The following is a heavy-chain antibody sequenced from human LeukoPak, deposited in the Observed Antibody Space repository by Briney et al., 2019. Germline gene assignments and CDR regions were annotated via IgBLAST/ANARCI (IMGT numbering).Heavy chain of an antibody. CDR2: IIPIFGTA. J-gene: IGHJ5*02. CDR3: ARDRYYGSGSYYNA. D-gene: IGHD3-10*01. Sequence: SVKVSCKASGGTFSSYAISWVRQAPGQGLKWMGGIIPIFGTANYAQKFQGRVTITADESTSTAYMELSSLRSEDTAVYYCARDRYYGSGSYYNAWGQGTLVTVSS. CDR1: GGTFSSYA. V-gene: IGHV1-69*13.